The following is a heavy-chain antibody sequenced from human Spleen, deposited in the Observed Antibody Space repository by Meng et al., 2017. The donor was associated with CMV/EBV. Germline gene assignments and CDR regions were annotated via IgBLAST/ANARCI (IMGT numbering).Heavy chain of an antibody. CDR2: ISAYNGNT. V-gene: IGHV1-18*04. Sequence: QVQLVQSGGEVKKPGASVKVSCKASGYTFTGYYMHWVRQAPGRGLEWMGWISAYNGNTNYAQKLQSRVTMTTDTSTSTAYMELRSLRSDDTVVYYCARTIEYSSSFGGDYWGQGTLVTVSS. CDR1: GYTFTGYY. CDR3: ARTIEYSSSFGGDY. D-gene: IGHD6-6*01. J-gene: IGHJ4*02.